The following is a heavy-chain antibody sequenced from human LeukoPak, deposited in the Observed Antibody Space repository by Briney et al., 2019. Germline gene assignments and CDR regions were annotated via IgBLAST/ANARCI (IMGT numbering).Heavy chain of an antibody. Sequence: ASVKVSCKASGYTFTGYYMHWVRQAPGQGLEWMGWINPNSGGTNYAQKFQGRVTMTRDTSISTAYMELSRLRSDDTAVYYCARDSSSWYSPFDYWGQGTLVTVSS. D-gene: IGHD6-13*01. CDR2: INPNSGGT. CDR1: GYTFTGYY. V-gene: IGHV1-2*02. J-gene: IGHJ4*02. CDR3: ARDSSSWYSPFDY.